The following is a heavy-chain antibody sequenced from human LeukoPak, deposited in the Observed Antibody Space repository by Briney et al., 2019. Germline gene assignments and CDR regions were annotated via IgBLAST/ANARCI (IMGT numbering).Heavy chain of an antibody. CDR2: IYYGGST. CDR3: ARQLAGLAPPGFIDS. V-gene: IGHV4-59*08. CDR1: GFVVRNNH. Sequence: GSLRLSCAASGFVVRNNHMGWVRQPPGKGLEWIGYIYYGGSTDYSPSLKSRATISLDTSKNQFSLHLTSVTAADMAVYYCARQLAGLAPPGFIDSWGQGTLVTVSS. D-gene: IGHD3-3*02. J-gene: IGHJ4*02.